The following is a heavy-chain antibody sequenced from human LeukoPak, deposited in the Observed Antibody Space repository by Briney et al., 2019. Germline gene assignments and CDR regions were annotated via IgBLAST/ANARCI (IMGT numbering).Heavy chain of an antibody. J-gene: IGHJ4*02. V-gene: IGHV3-20*04. CDR1: GFTFDDYG. D-gene: IGHD6-19*01. CDR3: ARFVRVGAVADAFDY. Sequence: GGSLRLSCAASGFTFDDYGMGWVRQAPGKGLEWVSGINWNGGSTGYADSVKGRFTISRDNAKNSLYLQMNSLRAEDTALYYCARFVRVGAVADAFDYWGQGTLVTVSS. CDR2: INWNGGST.